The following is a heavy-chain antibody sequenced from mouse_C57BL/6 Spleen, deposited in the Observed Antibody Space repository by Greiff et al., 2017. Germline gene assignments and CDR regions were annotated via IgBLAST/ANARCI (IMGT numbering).Heavy chain of an antibody. J-gene: IGHJ3*01. V-gene: IGHV1-53*01. CDR3: ARSGYYGSSFAY. D-gene: IGHD1-1*01. CDR1: GYTFTSYW. Sequence: QVQLQQPGTELVKPGASVKLSCKASGYTFTSYWMHWVKQRPGQGLEWIGNINPSNGGTTYNEKLKSKATLTVAKSSTTAYMQLSSLTAGDSAVYYCARSGYYGSSFAYWGQGTLVTVSA. CDR2: INPSNGGT.